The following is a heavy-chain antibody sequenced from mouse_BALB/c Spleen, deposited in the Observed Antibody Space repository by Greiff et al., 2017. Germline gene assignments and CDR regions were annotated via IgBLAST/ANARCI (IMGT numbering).Heavy chain of an antibody. V-gene: IGHV2-6-7*01. CDR3: ARAYYYGYGWYFDV. D-gene: IGHD1-2*01. J-gene: IGHJ1*01. CDR2: IWGDGST. CDR1: GFSLTGYG. Sequence: QVQLKESGPGLVAPSQSLSITCTVSGFSLTGYGVNWVRQPPGKGLEWLGMIWGDGSTDYNSALKSRLSISKDNSKSQVFLKMNSLQTDDTARYYCARAYYYGYGWYFDVWGAGTTVTVSS.